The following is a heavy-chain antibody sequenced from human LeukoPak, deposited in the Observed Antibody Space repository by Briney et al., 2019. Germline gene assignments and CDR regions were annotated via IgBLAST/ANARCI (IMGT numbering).Heavy chain of an antibody. V-gene: IGHV1-18*01. CDR1: GYTFTSYG. J-gene: IGHJ6*03. Sequence: GASVKVSCKASGYTFTSYGISWVRQAPGQGLEWMGWISGYNGKTNYAQKLQGRVTMTTDTSTSTAYMELRSLRSDDTAVYYCARGFYGSGSYYPYYYYYMDVWGKGTTVTISS. CDR2: ISGYNGKT. D-gene: IGHD3-10*01. CDR3: ARGFYGSGSYYPYYYYYMDV.